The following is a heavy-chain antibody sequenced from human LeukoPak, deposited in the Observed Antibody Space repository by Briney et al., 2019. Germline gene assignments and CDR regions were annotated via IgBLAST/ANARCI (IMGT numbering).Heavy chain of an antibody. CDR3: AKIQGESK. V-gene: IGHV1-2*02. D-gene: IGHD3-16*01. CDR2: INSNNGNT. CDR1: GYTFTGYY. J-gene: IGHJ4*02. Sequence: ASVKVSCKASGYTFTGYYIHWVRQAPGQGLEWMGWINSNNGNTNYAQKFQGRVTITRDTSINTAYLKLNRLTSDDTAVYYCAKIQGESKWGQGSLVTVSS.